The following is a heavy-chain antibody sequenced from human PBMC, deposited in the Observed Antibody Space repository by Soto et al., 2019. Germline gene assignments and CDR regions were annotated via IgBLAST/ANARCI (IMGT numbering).Heavy chain of an antibody. CDR2: FDPEDGET. Sequence: VKVSCMVSGYTLTELSMHWLRQAPGKGLEWMGGFDPEDGETIYAQKFQGRVTMTEDTSTDTAYMELSSLRSEDTAVYYCATMGDYDFWSGYEFDYWGQGTLVTVSS. D-gene: IGHD3-3*01. J-gene: IGHJ4*02. CDR1: GYTLTELS. CDR3: ATMGDYDFWSGYEFDY. V-gene: IGHV1-24*01.